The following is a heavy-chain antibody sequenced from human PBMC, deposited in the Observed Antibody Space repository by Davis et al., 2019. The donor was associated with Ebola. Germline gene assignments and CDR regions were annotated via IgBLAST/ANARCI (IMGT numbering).Heavy chain of an antibody. CDR2: ISGSGGST. V-gene: IGHV3-23*01. Sequence: PGGSLRLSCAASGFTFSSYAMSWVRQVPGKGLEWVSAISGSGGSTYYADSVKGRFTISRDNSKNTLYLQMNSLRAEDTAIYYCAKGSRYGSGSYYQHWGQGTLVTVSS. D-gene: IGHD1-26*01. CDR1: GFTFSSYA. J-gene: IGHJ1*01. CDR3: AKGSRYGSGSYYQH.